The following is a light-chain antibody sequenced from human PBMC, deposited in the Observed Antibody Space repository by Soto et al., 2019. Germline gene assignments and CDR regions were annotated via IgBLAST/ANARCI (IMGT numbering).Light chain of an antibody. CDR3: LLSYGGARRV. V-gene: IGLV7-46*01. CDR2: DTS. CDR1: TGAVTSSHY. J-gene: IGLJ2*01. Sequence: QDVVTQEPSLTVSPGGTVTLTCASSTGAVTSSHYPYWFQQKPGQAPRTLIYDTSNKHSWTPARFSGSLLGGKPALTLSGAQPEDEAEYFCLLSYGGARRVFGGGTKLTVL.